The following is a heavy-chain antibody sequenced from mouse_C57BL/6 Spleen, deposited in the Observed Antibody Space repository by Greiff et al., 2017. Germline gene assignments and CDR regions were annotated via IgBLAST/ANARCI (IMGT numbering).Heavy chain of an antibody. CDR1: GYTFTSYW. D-gene: IGHD1-1*01. CDR3: ARETTVVAGDFDY. CDR2: IDPNSGGT. Sequence: QVQLQQPGAELVKPGASVKLSCKASGYTFTSYWMPWVKQRPGRGLGWIGRIDPNSGGTKYNEKFKSKATLTVDKPSSTAYMQLSSLTSEDSAVYDCARETTVVAGDFDYWGQGTTLTVSS. J-gene: IGHJ2*01. V-gene: IGHV1-72*01.